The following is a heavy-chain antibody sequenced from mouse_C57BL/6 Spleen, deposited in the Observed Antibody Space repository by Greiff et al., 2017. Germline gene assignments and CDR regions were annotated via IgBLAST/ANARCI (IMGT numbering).Heavy chain of an antibody. D-gene: IGHD2-2*01. J-gene: IGHJ4*01. CDR2: ISSGSSTI. V-gene: IGHV5-17*01. CDR3: ARRINYGYDEVGYYAMDY. CDR1: GFTFSDYG. Sequence: EVQVVESGGGLVKPGGSLKLSCAASGFTFSDYGMHWVRQAPEKGLEWVAYISSGSSTIYYADTVKGRFTISRDNAKNHLFLQMTSRRSEDADMYYCARRINYGYDEVGYYAMDYWGQGTSVTVSS.